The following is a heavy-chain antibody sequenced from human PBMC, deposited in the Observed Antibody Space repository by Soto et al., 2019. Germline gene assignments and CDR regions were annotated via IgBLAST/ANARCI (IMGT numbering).Heavy chain of an antibody. V-gene: IGHV5-51*01. Sequence: PGESLKISCKGSGYSFTNYWIGWVRQMPGKGLEWMGIIYPGDSDTRYSPSFQGQVTISADKSISTAYLQWSSLKASDTAMYYCARLTRTYYYDSSGYTEEYYFDYWGQGTLVTVSS. CDR3: ARLTRTYYYDSSGYTEEYYFDY. CDR2: IYPGDSDT. D-gene: IGHD3-22*01. J-gene: IGHJ4*02. CDR1: GYSFTNYW.